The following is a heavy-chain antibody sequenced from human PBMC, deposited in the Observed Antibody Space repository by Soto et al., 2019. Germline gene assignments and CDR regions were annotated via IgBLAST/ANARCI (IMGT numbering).Heavy chain of an antibody. D-gene: IGHD3-10*01. CDR1: GGYFSGYY. J-gene: IGHJ6*03. Sequence: SETMSLTCTVDGGYFSGYYWSWIRQQPGKGLEWIGEINHSGSTNYNLSPKSRVTISVDTSKNQFSLKLSSVTAADTAVYYCYGSGRNYYYYYMDVWGKGTTVTVS. CDR2: INHSGST. CDR3: YGSGRNYYYYYMDV. V-gene: IGHV4-34*01.